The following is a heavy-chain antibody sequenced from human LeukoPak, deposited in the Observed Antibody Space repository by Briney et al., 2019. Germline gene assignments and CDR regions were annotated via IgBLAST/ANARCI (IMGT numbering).Heavy chain of an antibody. CDR2: ISAYNGNT. CDR3: ARVDGSGPRFDP. Sequence: GASVKVSCKASGYTFTNYGISWVRQAPGQGLEWRGWISAYNGNTNYAQKLQGRVTMTTDTSTSKAYMELMSLRSDDTAVYYCARVDGSGPRFDPWGQGTLVTVSS. V-gene: IGHV1-18*01. CDR1: GYTFTNYG. J-gene: IGHJ5*02. D-gene: IGHD3-3*01.